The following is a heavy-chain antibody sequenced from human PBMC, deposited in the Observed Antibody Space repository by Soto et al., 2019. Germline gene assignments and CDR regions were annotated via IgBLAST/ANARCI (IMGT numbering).Heavy chain of an antibody. CDR3: ARDSPWAAAGTGDY. CDR2: ISSSSSYM. CDR1: GFTFSSYS. J-gene: IGHJ4*02. Sequence: EVQLVESGGGLVKPGGSLRLSCAASGFTFSSYSFNWVRQAPGKGLEWVSSISSSSSYMYYADSVKGRFTISRDNAKNSLYLQMNSLRAEDTAVYYCARDSPWAAAGTGDYWGQGTLVTVSS. V-gene: IGHV3-21*01. D-gene: IGHD6-13*01.